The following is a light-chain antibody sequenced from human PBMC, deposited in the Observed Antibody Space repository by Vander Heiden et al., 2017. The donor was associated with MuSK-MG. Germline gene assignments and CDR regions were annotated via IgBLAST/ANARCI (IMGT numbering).Light chain of an antibody. Sequence: IVLTQSPATLSLSPGERATLSCRASQSVSSYLAWYQQKPGQAPRLLIYDASNRATGIPARFSGSGYGTDFTLTISSLEPEDFAVYYCQQPSNWPPFTFGQGTKLEIK. V-gene: IGKV3-11*01. J-gene: IGKJ2*01. CDR1: QSVSSY. CDR2: DAS. CDR3: QQPSNWPPFT.